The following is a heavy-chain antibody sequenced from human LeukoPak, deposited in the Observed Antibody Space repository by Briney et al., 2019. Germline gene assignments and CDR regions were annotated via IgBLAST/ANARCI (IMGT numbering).Heavy chain of an antibody. CDR3: ARVTQLWSKRVFDY. CDR2: INHSGST. CDR1: GGSFSGYY. V-gene: IGHV4-34*01. Sequence: SETLSLTCAVYGGSFSGYYWSWIRQPPGKGLEWIGEINHSGSTNYNPSLKSRVTISVDTSKNQFSLKVSSVTAADTAVYYCARVTQLWSKRVFDYWGQGTLVTVSS. J-gene: IGHJ4*02. D-gene: IGHD5-18*01.